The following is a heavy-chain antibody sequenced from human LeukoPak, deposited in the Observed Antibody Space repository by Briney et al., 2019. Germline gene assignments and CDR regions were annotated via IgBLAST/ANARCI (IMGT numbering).Heavy chain of an antibody. CDR2: IYYSGST. CDR1: GGSISSSSYY. Sequence: PSETLSLTCTASGGSISSSSYYWGGFRQPPGKGLEWIGNIYYSGSTNYNPSLKSRVTISVDTSKNQFSLKLSSVTAADTAVYYCARAGNWRGWFDPWGQGTLVTVSS. J-gene: IGHJ5*02. CDR3: ARAGNWRGWFDP. V-gene: IGHV4-39*07.